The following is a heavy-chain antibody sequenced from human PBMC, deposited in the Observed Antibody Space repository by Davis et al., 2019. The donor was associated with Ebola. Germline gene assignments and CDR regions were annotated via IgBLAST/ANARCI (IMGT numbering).Heavy chain of an antibody. CDR1: GYTFTSYG. CDR3: ARHGRYCSGGSCYSLPYYFDY. Sequence: AASVKVSCKASGYTFTSYGISWVRQAPGQGLEWMGWISAYNGNTNYAQKLQGRVTMTTDTSTSTAYMELRSLRSDDTAVYYCARHGRYCSGGSCYSLPYYFDYWGQGTLVTVSS. D-gene: IGHD2-15*01. CDR2: ISAYNGNT. J-gene: IGHJ4*02. V-gene: IGHV1-18*01.